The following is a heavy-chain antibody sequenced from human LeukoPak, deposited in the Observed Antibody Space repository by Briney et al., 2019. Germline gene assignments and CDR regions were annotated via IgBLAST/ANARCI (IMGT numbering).Heavy chain of an antibody. Sequence: GESLKISCKGSGYSFTNYWVGWVRQLPGKGLEWMGIIYPGDSDTRYSPSFEGQVTISADRSISTAYLQWSSLKASDTAMYYCARSTYDSSGYLFVYWGQGTLVTVSS. CDR2: IYPGDSDT. D-gene: IGHD3-22*01. J-gene: IGHJ4*02. CDR1: GYSFTNYW. CDR3: ARSTYDSSGYLFVY. V-gene: IGHV5-51*01.